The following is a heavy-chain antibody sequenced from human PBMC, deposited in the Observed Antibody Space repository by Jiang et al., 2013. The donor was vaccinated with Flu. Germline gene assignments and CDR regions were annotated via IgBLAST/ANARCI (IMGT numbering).Heavy chain of an antibody. V-gene: IGHV3-49*03. CDR1: GFTFGDYA. J-gene: IGHJ3*02. CDR2: IRSKAYGGTT. Sequence: ASGFTFGDYAMSWFRPGSRKGLEWVGFIRSKAYGGTTEYAASVKGRFTISRDDSKSIAYLQMNSLKTEDTAVYYCTRDGYAGGSGSYYLNDAFDIWGQGTMVTVSS. D-gene: IGHD3-10*01. CDR3: TRDGYAGGSGSYYLNDAFDI.